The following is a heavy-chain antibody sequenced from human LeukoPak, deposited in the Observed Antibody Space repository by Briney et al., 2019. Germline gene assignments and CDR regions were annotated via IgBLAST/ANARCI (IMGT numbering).Heavy chain of an antibody. CDR1: GFPFSSYV. D-gene: IGHD3-16*02. V-gene: IGHV3-23*01. CDR2: IKGTVGNI. Sequence: PGGSLRLSCAASGFPFSSYVMSWVRQAPGKGLEWVSTIKGTVGNIYYADPVKGRFTVSRDNSKNTLYLQMNSLRAEDTAVYYCAEHRRQFGGVIDFDYWGQGTLVTVSS. J-gene: IGHJ4*02. CDR3: AEHRRQFGGVIDFDY.